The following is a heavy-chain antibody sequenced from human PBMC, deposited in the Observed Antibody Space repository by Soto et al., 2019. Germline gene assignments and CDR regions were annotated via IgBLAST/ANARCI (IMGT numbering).Heavy chain of an antibody. CDR2: IYYSGST. CDR3: ARQIATGYSSGWYYFDY. V-gene: IGHV4-59*08. CDR1: GGSISSYY. J-gene: IGHJ4*02. D-gene: IGHD6-19*01. Sequence: SETLSLTCTVSGGSISSYYWSWIRQPPGKGLEWIGYIYYSGSTNYNPSLKSRVTISVDTSKNQFSLKLSSVTAADTAVYYCARQIATGYSSGWYYFDYWGQGTLVTVSS.